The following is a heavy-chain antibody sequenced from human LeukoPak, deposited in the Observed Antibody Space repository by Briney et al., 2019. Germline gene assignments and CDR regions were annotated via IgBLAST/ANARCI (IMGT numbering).Heavy chain of an antibody. CDR1: GFTFSSYA. CDR2: ISYDGSNK. J-gene: IGHJ4*02. CDR3: ARDYSYDILTGYYNRGVKGVFDY. D-gene: IGHD3-9*01. Sequence: GGSLRLSCAASGFTFSSYAIHWVRQAPGKGLEWVAVISYDGSNKYYADSVKGRFTISRDNSKNTLYLQMNSLRAEDTAVYYCARDYSYDILTGYYNRGVKGVFDYWGQGTLVTVSS. V-gene: IGHV3-30*04.